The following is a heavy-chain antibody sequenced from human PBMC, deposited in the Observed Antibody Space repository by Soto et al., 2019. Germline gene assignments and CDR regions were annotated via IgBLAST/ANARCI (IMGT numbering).Heavy chain of an antibody. Sequence: QVQLVQSGAEVKKPGSSVKVSCKASGGTFSSYAISWVRQAPGQGLEWMGGIIPIFGTANYAQKFQGRVTITADESTSTAYMELRSLRSEDTAVYYCAGDQLELSYYYYGMDVWGQGTTVTVSS. J-gene: IGHJ6*02. V-gene: IGHV1-69*12. CDR3: AGDQLELSYYYYGMDV. CDR2: IIPIFGTA. CDR1: GGTFSSYA. D-gene: IGHD1-7*01.